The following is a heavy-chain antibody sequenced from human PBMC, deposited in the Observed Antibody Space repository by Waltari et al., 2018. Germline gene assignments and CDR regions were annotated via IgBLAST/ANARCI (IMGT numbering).Heavy chain of an antibody. J-gene: IGHJ3*01. Sequence: QLQLQESGPGLVKPSETLSLTCSVSGGSITSNRHYWGWIRQPPGQGLAWIGTLSYSGTTYISPSLKSLVTLARDTSRNQLSLKLGSVTATDTAVYYCAAYIGASVGTAACDVWGQGTMVNVSS. CDR2: LSYSGTT. CDR3: AAYIGASVGTAACDV. CDR1: GGSITSNRHY. D-gene: IGHD5-12*01. V-gene: IGHV4-39*01.